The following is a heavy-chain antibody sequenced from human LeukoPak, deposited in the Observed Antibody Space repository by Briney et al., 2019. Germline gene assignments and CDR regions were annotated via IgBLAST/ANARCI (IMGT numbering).Heavy chain of an antibody. CDR1: GFTFRSYN. J-gene: IGHJ4*02. CDR3: ARGASRADY. V-gene: IGHV3-21*01. CDR2: ISRSSSYI. Sequence: PRGSLRLSCAASGFTFRSYNMNWVRQAPGKRPEWVSSISRSSSYIYYADSVKGRFTISRDNAKNSLYLQMNSLRAEDTALYYCARGASRADYWGQGTLVTVSS.